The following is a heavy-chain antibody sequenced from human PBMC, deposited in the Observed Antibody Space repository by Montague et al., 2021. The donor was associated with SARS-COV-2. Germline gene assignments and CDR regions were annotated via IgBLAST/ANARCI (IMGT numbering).Heavy chain of an antibody. Sequence: TLSLTCTVSGGSISSGSYYWSWIRQPAGKGLEWIGRISISGSTNYNPSLKSRVTISVDTSKNQSSLKLSSVTAAGTAVYYCARDIAVAGLFDYWGQGTLVTVSS. V-gene: IGHV4-61*02. D-gene: IGHD6-19*01. CDR1: GGSISSGSYY. J-gene: IGHJ4*02. CDR3: ARDIAVAGLFDY. CDR2: ISISGST.